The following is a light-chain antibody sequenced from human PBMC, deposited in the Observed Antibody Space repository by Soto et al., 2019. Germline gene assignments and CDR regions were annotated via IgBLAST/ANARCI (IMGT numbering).Light chain of an antibody. CDR3: MQALQTPLT. CDR1: QSLLHSNGYNY. J-gene: IGKJ4*01. CDR2: LSS. V-gene: IGKV2-28*01. Sequence: DIVMTQSPLSLPVTPGEPASISCRSSQSLLHSNGYNYLDWYLQKPGQSPQLLIYLSSNRDSGVPDRFSGSGSDTDFTLKISRVEAEDVGVYYCMQALQTPLTFGGGTKVEIK.